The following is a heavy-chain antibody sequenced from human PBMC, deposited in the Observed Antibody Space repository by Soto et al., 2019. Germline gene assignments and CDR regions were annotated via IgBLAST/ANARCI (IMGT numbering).Heavy chain of an antibody. D-gene: IGHD6-19*01. CDR2: IYYSGSI. CDR3: ARYSYSSGWWDCFDY. J-gene: IGHJ4*02. Sequence: SETLSLTCTVSGASISSYYWSWIRQPPGKGLQWIAYIYYSGSINYNPSLKSRVTISVDTSKNQFSLNLSSVTAADTAVYYCARYSYSSGWWDCFDYWGQGALVTVSS. V-gene: IGHV4-59*01. CDR1: GASISSYY.